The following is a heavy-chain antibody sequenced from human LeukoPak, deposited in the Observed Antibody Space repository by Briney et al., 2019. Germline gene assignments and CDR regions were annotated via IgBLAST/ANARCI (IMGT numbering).Heavy chain of an antibody. V-gene: IGHV3-74*01. J-gene: IGHJ4*02. Sequence: GGSLRLSCSASGFIFSDFVMHWVRQAPGKGLVWVARIPSDDNPTNYADSVQGRFTISRDNAKNTLYLHMNDLRVEDTAVYFCARDHYFKIDYWGQGTPVTVSS. D-gene: IGHD3-10*01. CDR2: IPSDDNPT. CDR3: ARDHYFKIDY. CDR1: GFIFSDFV.